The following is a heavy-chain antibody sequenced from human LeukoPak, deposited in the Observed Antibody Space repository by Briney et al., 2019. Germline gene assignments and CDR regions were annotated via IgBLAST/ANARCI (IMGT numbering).Heavy chain of an antibody. J-gene: IGHJ4*02. D-gene: IGHD4-17*01. Sequence: ASVKVSCKVSGYTLTELSMHWARQAPGKGLEWMGGFDPEDGETIYAQKFQGRVTMTEDTSTDTAYMELSSLRSEDTAVYYCATDPNADYGVDYWGQGTLVTVSS. CDR3: ATDPNADYGVDY. CDR2: FDPEDGET. V-gene: IGHV1-24*01. CDR1: GYTLTELS.